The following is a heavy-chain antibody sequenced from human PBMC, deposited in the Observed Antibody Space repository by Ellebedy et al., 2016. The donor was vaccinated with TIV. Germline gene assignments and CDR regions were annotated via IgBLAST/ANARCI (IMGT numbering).Heavy chain of an antibody. J-gene: IGHJ4*02. CDR1: GFTFSSHA. D-gene: IGHD6-19*01. CDR3: VRGGGSGNHFEF. Sequence: PGGSLRLSCAVSGFTFSSHAMHWVRQAPGKGLEWVATISYTGGSQNYADSVKGRFTISRDNSKNTLYLQMSSLRPDDTAVYYCVRGGGSGNHFEFWGQGTLVAVSS. V-gene: IGHV3-30-3*01. CDR2: ISYTGGSQ.